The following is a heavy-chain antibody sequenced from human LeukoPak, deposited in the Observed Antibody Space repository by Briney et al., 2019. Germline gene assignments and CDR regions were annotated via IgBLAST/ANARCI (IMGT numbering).Heavy chain of an antibody. CDR1: GFTFSSYA. J-gene: IGHJ5*02. Sequence: GGSLRLSCAASGFTFSSYAMHWVRQAPGKGLEWVAVISYDGSNKYYADSVKGRFTISRDNAKTTLYLQMNSLRAEDTAVYYCARERGSYSSSWYCFDPWGQGTLVTVSS. V-gene: IGHV3-30-3*01. D-gene: IGHD6-13*01. CDR2: ISYDGSNK. CDR3: ARERGSYSSSWYCFDP.